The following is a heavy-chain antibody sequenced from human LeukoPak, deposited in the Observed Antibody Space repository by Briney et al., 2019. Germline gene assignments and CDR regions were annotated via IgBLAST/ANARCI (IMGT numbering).Heavy chain of an antibody. CDR1: GGSISSYY. CDR2: IYYSGTT. D-gene: IGHD3-22*01. J-gene: IGHJ3*02. CDR3: ARAIDSSGYYYVSAFDI. V-gene: IGHV4-59*08. Sequence: SESLSLTCTVSGGSISSYYWSWIRPPGKGVEGIGYIYYSGTTNYNPSLKSRVTISVDTSKNQFSLKLSSMTAADTAVYYCARAIDSSGYYYVSAFDIWGQGTMDTVSS.